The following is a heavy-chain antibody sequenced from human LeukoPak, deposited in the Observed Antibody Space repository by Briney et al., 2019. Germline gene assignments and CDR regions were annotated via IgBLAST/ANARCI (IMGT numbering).Heavy chain of an antibody. Sequence: ASVKVSCKASGYTFTGYQMHWVRQAPGQGLEWMGWINPNSGATNYAQEFQGRVTMTRDTSIGIAYMELSRLRSDDTAVYYCARDYYGSGSYSTDYWGQGTLVTVSS. J-gene: IGHJ4*02. D-gene: IGHD3-10*01. CDR2: INPNSGAT. V-gene: IGHV1-2*02. CDR3: ARDYYGSGSYSTDY. CDR1: GYTFTGYQ.